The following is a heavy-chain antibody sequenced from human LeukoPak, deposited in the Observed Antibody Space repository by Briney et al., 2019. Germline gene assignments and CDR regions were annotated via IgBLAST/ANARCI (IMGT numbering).Heavy chain of an antibody. Sequence: ASVKVSCKASGYTLTGYYMHWVRQAPGQGLEWMGWINPNSGGTNYAQKFQGRVTMTRDTSISTAYMELNSLRSEDTAVYYCAKGGSGTYPKGWFDPWGQGTLVTVSS. CDR3: AKGGSGTYPKGWFDP. V-gene: IGHV1-2*02. J-gene: IGHJ5*02. CDR2: INPNSGGT. CDR1: GYTLTGYY. D-gene: IGHD1-26*01.